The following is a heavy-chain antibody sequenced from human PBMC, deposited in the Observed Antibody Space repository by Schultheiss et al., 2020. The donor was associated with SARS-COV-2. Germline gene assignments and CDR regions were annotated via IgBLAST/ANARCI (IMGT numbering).Heavy chain of an antibody. CDR2: INPNSGGT. D-gene: IGHD2-2*02. V-gene: IGHV1-2*04. CDR3: ARAICARCAFDI. CDR1: GGTFSSYA. J-gene: IGHJ3*02. Sequence: ASVKVSCKASGGTFSSYAISWVRQAPGQGLEWMGWINPNSGGTNYAQKFQGWVTMTRDTSISTAYMELSSLRSEDTAVYYCARAICARCAFDIWGQGTMVTVSS.